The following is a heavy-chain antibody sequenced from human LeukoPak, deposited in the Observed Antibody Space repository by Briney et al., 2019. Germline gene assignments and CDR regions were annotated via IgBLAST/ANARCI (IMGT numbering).Heavy chain of an antibody. V-gene: IGHV3-74*01. CDR2: INTDGSST. D-gene: IGHD1/OR15-1a*01. CDR3: ARFLTGTGAFDI. CDR1: GFTFSSYA. Sequence: GGSLRLSCAASGFTFSSYAMSWVRQAPGKGLVWVSRINTDGSSTSYADSVKGRFTISRDNAKNTLYLQMNSLRAEDTAVYYCARFLTGTGAFDIWGQGTMVTVSS. J-gene: IGHJ3*02.